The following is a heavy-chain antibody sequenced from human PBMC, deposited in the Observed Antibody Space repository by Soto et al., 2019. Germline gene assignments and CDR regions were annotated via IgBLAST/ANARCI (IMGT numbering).Heavy chain of an antibody. D-gene: IGHD6-13*01. V-gene: IGHV3-66*01. CDR1: GFIVSDNW. Sequence: EVQLVESGGGLVQPGGSLRLSCAASGFIVSDNWMNWVRQAPGKGLEWVSIIYTDGGASYADSVKGRFTISRDNSKNTLYLQMNSLRAEDTAMYYCARDSYSRYWGQGTLVTVSS. CDR2: IYTDGGA. J-gene: IGHJ4*02. CDR3: ARDSYSRY.